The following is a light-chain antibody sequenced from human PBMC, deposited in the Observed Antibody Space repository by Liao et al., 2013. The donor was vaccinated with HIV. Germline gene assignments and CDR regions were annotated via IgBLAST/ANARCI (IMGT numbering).Light chain of an antibody. J-gene: IGLJ2*01. CDR2: KDS. CDR3: QSADSSGTYHVV. V-gene: IGLV3-25*03. CDR1: NIGSKS. Sequence: SYELTQPPSVSVAPGKTARITCGGNNIGSKSVHWYQQKPGQAPVLVIYKDSERPSGIPERFSGSSSGTTVTLTISGVQAEDEADYYCQSADSSGTYHVVFGG.